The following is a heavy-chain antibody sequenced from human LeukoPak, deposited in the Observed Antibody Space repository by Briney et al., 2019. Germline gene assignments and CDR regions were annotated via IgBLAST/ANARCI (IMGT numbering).Heavy chain of an antibody. J-gene: IGHJ6*02. CDR2: INPNSGGT. V-gene: IGHV1-2*02. Sequence: ASVKVSCKASGYTFTGYYMHWVRQAPGQGLEWMGWINPNSGGTNYAQKFQGRVTMTRDTSISTAYMELSRLRSDDTAVYYCARGQKGVVVVAATSGYYYGMGVWGQGTTVTVSS. D-gene: IGHD2-15*01. CDR3: ARGQKGVVVVAATSGYYYGMGV. CDR1: GYTFTGYY.